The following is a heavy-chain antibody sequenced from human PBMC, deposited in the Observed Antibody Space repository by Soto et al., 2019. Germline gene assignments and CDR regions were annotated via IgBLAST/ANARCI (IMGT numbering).Heavy chain of an antibody. CDR1: GGTFSSYA. CDR2: IIPIFGTA. V-gene: IGHV1-69*13. J-gene: IGHJ6*02. CDR3: ARDFWSGYHQPYYYYGMDV. Sequence: GASVKVSCKASGGTFSSYAISWVRQAPGQGLEWMGGIIPIFGTANYAQKFQGRVTITADESTSTAYMELSSLRSEDTAVYYCARDFWSGYHQPYYYYGMDVWGQGTTVTVSS. D-gene: IGHD3-3*01.